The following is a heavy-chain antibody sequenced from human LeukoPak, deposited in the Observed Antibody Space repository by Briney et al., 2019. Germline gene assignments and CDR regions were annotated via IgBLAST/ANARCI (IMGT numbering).Heavy chain of an antibody. J-gene: IGHJ3*02. V-gene: IGHV4-34*01. D-gene: IGHD3-22*01. CDR2: INHSGST. CDR1: GVSFSGYY. Sequence: SGTLCLTCAVYGVSFSGYYWSWVRQPPGKGLEWMGEINHSGSTNYNPYLKSRVTISVDPSKNQFSLKLSSVTAADTAVYYCGSGQPNYYDSSGYYGSDAFDIWGQGTMVTVSS. CDR3: GSGQPNYYDSSGYYGSDAFDI.